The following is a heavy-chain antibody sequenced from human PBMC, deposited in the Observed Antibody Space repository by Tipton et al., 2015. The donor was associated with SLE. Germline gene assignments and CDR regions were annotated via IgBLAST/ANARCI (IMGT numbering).Heavy chain of an antibody. CDR2: IYYSGST. Sequence: TLSLTCTVSGGSIGSSSYYWGWIRQPPGKGLEWIGSIYYSGSTYYNPSLKSRVTISVDTSKNQFSLKLSSVTAADTAVYYCARHGGNSFYFDYWGQGTLVTVSS. V-gene: IGHV4-39*07. CDR3: ARHGGNSFYFDY. J-gene: IGHJ4*02. D-gene: IGHD4-23*01. CDR1: GGSIGSSSYY.